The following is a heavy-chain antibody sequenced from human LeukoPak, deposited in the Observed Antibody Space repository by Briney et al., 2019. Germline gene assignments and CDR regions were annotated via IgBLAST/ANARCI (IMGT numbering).Heavy chain of an antibody. D-gene: IGHD4/OR15-4a*01. CDR1: GFTFSDYY. Sequence: GGSLRLSCAASGFTFSDYYMSWIRQAPGKGLEWVSSISGNGNDMNYGDSVKGRFTISRDNTRNSLYLQMDSLRVEDTAIYYCVRIPNGANFPNWFDPWGQGTLVTVSS. CDR2: ISGNGNDM. J-gene: IGHJ5*02. CDR3: VRIPNGANFPNWFDP. V-gene: IGHV3-11*06.